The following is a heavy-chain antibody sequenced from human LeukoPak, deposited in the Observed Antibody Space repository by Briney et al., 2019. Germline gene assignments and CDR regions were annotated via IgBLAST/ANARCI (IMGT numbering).Heavy chain of an antibody. D-gene: IGHD3-22*01. CDR3: ARQGYDSSGYYYGLGPLDY. J-gene: IGHJ4*02. Sequence: SETLSLTCTVSGGSISSSSYYWGWIRQPPGKGLEWIGSIYYSGSTYYNPSLKSRVTISVDTSKNQFSLKLSSVTAADTAVYYCARQGYDSSGYYYGLGPLDYWGQGTLVTVSS. CDR2: IYYSGST. CDR1: GGSISSSSYY. V-gene: IGHV4-39*07.